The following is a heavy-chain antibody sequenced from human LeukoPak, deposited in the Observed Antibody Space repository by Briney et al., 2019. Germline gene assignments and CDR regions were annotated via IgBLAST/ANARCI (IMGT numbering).Heavy chain of an antibody. Sequence: PGGSLRLSCAASGFTFSSYWMSWVRQARGKGLEWVANIKQDGSEKYYVDSVKGRFTISRDNAKNSLYLQMNSLRAEDTAVYYCARNRGSYFPAQLDYWGQGTLVTVSS. CDR3: ARNRGSYFPAQLDY. CDR2: IKQDGSEK. V-gene: IGHV3-7*01. D-gene: IGHD1-26*01. J-gene: IGHJ4*02. CDR1: GFTFSSYW.